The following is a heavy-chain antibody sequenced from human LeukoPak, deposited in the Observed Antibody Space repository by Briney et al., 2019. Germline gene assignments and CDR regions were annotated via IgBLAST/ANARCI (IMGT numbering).Heavy chain of an antibody. Sequence: PGGSLRLSCAASGFTFNTYTMNWVRQAPGKGLLWVSRINSDGSATIYADSVRGRFTISRDNAKNTLYLQMSGLRVEDTAVYHCASDSPYYGMDVWGQGTTVTVSS. V-gene: IGHV3-74*01. CDR1: GFTFNTYT. J-gene: IGHJ6*02. CDR3: ASDSPYYGMDV. CDR2: INSDGSAT.